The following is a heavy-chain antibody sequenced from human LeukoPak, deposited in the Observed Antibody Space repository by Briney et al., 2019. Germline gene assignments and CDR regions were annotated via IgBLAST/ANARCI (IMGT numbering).Heavy chain of an antibody. Sequence: GGSLRLSCAASGFAFSNYAMSWVRQAPGKGLEWVSYISSSGSTIYYADSVKGRFTISRDNAKNSLYLQMNSLRAEDTAVYYCARGFDSRFFNDWGQGTLVTVSS. V-gene: IGHV3-48*03. J-gene: IGHJ4*02. CDR2: ISSSGSTI. CDR1: GFAFSNYA. D-gene: IGHD3-22*01. CDR3: ARGFDSRFFND.